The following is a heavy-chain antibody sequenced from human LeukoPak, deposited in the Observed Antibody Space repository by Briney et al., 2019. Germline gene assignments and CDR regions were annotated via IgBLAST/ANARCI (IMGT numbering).Heavy chain of an antibody. J-gene: IGHJ4*02. CDR2: ISYSSTFI. D-gene: IGHD5-24*01. CDR3: ARGGDGYNSYLDF. CDR1: GFNFSTFS. V-gene: IGHV3-21*06. Sequence: PGGSLRLSCKDPGFNFSTFSLNWVRQAPGKGLEWVASISYSSTFIDYADSVKGRFTISRDNTQSSVSLQMNSLRDDDTAAYFCARGGDGYNSYLDFWGQGTLLSVSS.